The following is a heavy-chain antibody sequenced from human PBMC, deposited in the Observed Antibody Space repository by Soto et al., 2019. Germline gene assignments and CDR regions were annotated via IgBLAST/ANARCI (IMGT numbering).Heavy chain of an antibody. Sequence: QVQLVQSGAEVKKPGASVKVSCKASGYTFTNYYVHWVRQAPGQGLEWMGIINPSGGSTTYAQRFQGRITLTRDTSPSTVNMELSYLRSEDTAVYYGTTLGACKAVAWGQGTRVTVSS. CDR1: GYTFTNYY. V-gene: IGHV1-46*03. J-gene: IGHJ5*02. D-gene: IGHD6-19*01. CDR3: TTLGACKAVA. CDR2: INPSGGST.